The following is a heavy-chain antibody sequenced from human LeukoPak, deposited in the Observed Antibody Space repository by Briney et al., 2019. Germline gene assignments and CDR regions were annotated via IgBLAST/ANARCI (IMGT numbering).Heavy chain of an antibody. J-gene: IGHJ4*02. CDR1: GFTFSSYA. CDR2: ISGSGGST. Sequence: HSGGSLRLSCAASGFTFSSYAMSWVRQAPGKGLEWVSAISGSGGSTYYADSVKGRFTISRDNSKNTLYLQMNSLRAEDTAVYYCAKATRRRHIVVVTATLAPDYWGQGTLVTVSS. CDR3: AKATRRRHIVVVTATLAPDY. V-gene: IGHV3-23*01. D-gene: IGHD2-21*02.